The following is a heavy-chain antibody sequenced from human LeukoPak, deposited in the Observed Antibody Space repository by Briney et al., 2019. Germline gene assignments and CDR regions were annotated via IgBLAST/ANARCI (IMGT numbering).Heavy chain of an antibody. CDR1: GYTFTSYY. D-gene: IGHD6-13*01. V-gene: IGHV1-46*01. CDR3: AREYQQLFGMDV. J-gene: IGHJ6*02. Sequence: ASVKVSCKASGYTFTSYYMHWVRQAPGQGLEWMGITNPSGGSTSYAQKFQGRVTMTRDTSTSTVYMELSSLRSEDTAVYYCAREYQQLFGMDVWGQGTTVTVSS. CDR2: TNPSGGST.